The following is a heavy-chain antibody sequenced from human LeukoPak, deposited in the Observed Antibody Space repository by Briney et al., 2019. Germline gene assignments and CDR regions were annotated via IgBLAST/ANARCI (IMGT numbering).Heavy chain of an antibody. D-gene: IGHD2-2*02. CDR2: IIVMLGTT. CDR3: AREGGYCSSTSCYKHFDY. CDR1: GGTFSSHG. J-gene: IGHJ4*02. V-gene: IGHV1-69*04. Sequence: SVKVSCKASGGTFSSHGITWVRQAPGQGLEWMGRIIVMLGTTNYAQKFQGRVTITADKSTSTAYMELISLSSEDTAVYYCAREGGYCSSTSCYKHFDYWGQGTLVTVSS.